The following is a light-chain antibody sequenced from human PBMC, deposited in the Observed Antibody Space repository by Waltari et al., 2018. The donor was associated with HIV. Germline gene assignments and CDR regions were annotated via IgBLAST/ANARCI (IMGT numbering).Light chain of an antibody. J-gene: IGLJ2*01. V-gene: IGLV3-25*03. CDR3: QSGDSTITPVV. CDR2: KGT. Sequence: SYEFTQPPSVSVSPGQTARIACSGDASSSQYVYWYQQKSGQAPMLVIYKGTERSSGNPERVSGATSGTTVTLTISGVQAEDEADYYCQSGDSTITPVVFGGGTKLTVL. CDR1: ASSSQY.